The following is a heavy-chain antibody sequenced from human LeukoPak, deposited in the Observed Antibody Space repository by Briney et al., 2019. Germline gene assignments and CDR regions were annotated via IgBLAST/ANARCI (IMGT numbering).Heavy chain of an antibody. CDR1: GGTFSSYA. CDR3: ARAGYCSSTSCYDVFDY. V-gene: IGHV1-69*13. Sequence: SVKASCKASGGTFSSYAISWVRQAPGQGLEWMGGIIPIFGTANYVQKFQGRVTITADESTSTAYMELSSLRSEDTAVYYCARAGYCSSTSCYDVFDYWGQGTLVTVSS. D-gene: IGHD2-2*01. CDR2: IIPIFGTA. J-gene: IGHJ4*02.